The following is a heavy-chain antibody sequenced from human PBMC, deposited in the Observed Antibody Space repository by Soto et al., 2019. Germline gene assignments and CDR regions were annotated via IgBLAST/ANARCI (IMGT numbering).Heavy chain of an antibody. J-gene: IGHJ3*02. V-gene: IGHV4-59*01. CDR1: GGSLTMSC. CDR3: AREDRDAFDI. Sequence: SETLSLTETGSGGSLTMSCFIWIRQPPGKGLEWIGYIYYSGSTNYNPSLKSRVTISVDTSKNQFSLKLSSVTAADTAVYYCAREDRDAFDIWGQGTMVNVS. CDR2: IYYSGST.